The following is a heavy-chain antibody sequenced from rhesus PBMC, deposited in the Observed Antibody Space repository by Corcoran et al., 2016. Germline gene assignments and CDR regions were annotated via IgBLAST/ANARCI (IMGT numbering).Heavy chain of an antibody. CDR1: GSSISSGYG. D-gene: IGHD5-24*01. CDR2: IYGGRGST. V-gene: IGHV4-127*01. Sequence: QVQLQESGPGLVKPSETLSLTCAVSGSSISSGYGWGWIRQPPGKGLEWIGQIYGGRGSTYYNPSLKSRVTVSKDTSKNQVSRRLGAGTAADTAVYYCARGGYQRVQLGYFDYWGQGVLVTVSS. J-gene: IGHJ4*01. CDR3: ARGGYQRVQLGYFDY.